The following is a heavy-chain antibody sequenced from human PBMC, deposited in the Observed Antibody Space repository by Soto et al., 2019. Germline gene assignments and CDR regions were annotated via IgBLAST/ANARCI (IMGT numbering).Heavy chain of an antibody. D-gene: IGHD6-6*01. CDR2: ISSDGSTT. J-gene: IGHJ4*02. Sequence: EVQLVESGGGLVQPGGSLRLSCAASGFTFSTFWMHWVRQTPGKGLVWVSRISSDGSTTHYADSVKGRFTISRDNAKDTRYQQMNGLRAEDTAVYYCERDLRPTDYWGQGTLVTVSS. CDR1: GFTFSTFW. V-gene: IGHV3-74*01. CDR3: ERDLRPTDY.